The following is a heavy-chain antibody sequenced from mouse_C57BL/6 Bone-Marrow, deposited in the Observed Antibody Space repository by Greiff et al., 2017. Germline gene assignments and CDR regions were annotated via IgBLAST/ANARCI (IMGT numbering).Heavy chain of an antibody. V-gene: IGHV1-81*01. CDR1: GYTFTSYG. CDR3: ARGNGYYAFFDD. Sequence: VQLQQSGAELARPGASVKLSCKASGYTFTSYGISWVKQRTGQGLEWIGEIYPRSGNTYYNEKFKGKATLTADKSSSTAYMELRSLTSEDSAVYFCARGNGYYAFFDDWGQGTTLTVSS. D-gene: IGHD2-3*01. CDR2: IYPRSGNT. J-gene: IGHJ2*01.